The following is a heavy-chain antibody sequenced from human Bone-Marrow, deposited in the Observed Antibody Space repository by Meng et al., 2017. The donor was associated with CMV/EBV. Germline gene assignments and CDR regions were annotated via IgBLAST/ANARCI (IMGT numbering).Heavy chain of an antibody. CDR1: GYSFRNYG. Sequence: SVKVSCKASGYSFRNYGINWVRQAPGQGLEWMGGIIPILGIANYAQKFQGRVTITADKSTSTAYMELSSLRSEDTAVYYCARVNVGSSWPYYYYYGMDVWGQGKLVNVAS. D-gene: IGHD6-13*01. CDR3: ARVNVGSSWPYYYYYGMDV. J-gene: IGHJ6*02. CDR2: IIPILGIA. V-gene: IGHV1-69*10.